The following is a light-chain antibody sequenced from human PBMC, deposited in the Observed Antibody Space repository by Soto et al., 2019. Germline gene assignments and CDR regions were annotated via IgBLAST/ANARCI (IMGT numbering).Light chain of an antibody. J-gene: IGLJ1*01. CDR1: SSDVGGYNY. CDR2: DVS. Sequence: QSMLTQPASASWSPGQSATISCTGTSSDVGGYNYVSWYQQHPGKAPKVMIYDVSNRPSGVSNRFSGSKSGNTASLTISGLQAEDEADYYCSSYTSSSTYVFGTGTKVTVL. V-gene: IGLV2-14*01. CDR3: SSYTSSSTYV.